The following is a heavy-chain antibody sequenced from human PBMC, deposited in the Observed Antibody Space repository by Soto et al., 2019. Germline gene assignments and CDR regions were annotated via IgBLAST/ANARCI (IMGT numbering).Heavy chain of an antibody. CDR3: AKKSSGYYPFDY. D-gene: IGHD3-22*01. J-gene: IGHJ4*02. CDR1: GFTFTAYA. CDR2: ISASSAGT. V-gene: IGHV3-23*01. Sequence: PGGSLRLSCAASGFTFTAYAMIWVRQAPGEGLQWVSSISASSAGTYYADSVKGRFTISRDNSMNTLYLQMNSLRAEDTAVYYCAKKSSGYYPFDYWGQGTLVTVS.